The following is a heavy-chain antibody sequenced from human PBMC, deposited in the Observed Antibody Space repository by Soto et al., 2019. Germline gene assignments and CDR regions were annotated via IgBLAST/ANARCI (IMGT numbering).Heavy chain of an antibody. Sequence: PGGSLRLSCAASGFTFSDYYMSWIRQAPGKGLEWVSYISSSGSTIYYADSVKGRFTISRDNAKNSLYLQMNSLRAEDTAVYYCARDLHTIFGVVTYWDVWGQGTTVTVSS. V-gene: IGHV3-11*01. J-gene: IGHJ6*02. CDR2: ISSSGSTI. D-gene: IGHD3-3*01. CDR3: ARDLHTIFGVVTYWDV. CDR1: GFTFSDYY.